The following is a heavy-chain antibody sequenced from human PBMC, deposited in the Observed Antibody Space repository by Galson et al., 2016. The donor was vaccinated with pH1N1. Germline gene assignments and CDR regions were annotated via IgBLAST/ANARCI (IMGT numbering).Heavy chain of an antibody. Sequence: PALVKPTQTLTLTCIFSGFSITNRGEAVGWIRQPPGKALEWLALVYWDGDKFYSRSLQSRLTITKDTSKNQVVLRMTNMDPVDTGTYYCAHLYYYDTSGFYRYFDYWGQGILVTVSS. CDR2: VYWDGDK. CDR3: AHLYYYDTSGFYRYFDY. V-gene: IGHV2-5*02. CDR1: GFSITNRGEA. D-gene: IGHD3-22*01. J-gene: IGHJ4*02.